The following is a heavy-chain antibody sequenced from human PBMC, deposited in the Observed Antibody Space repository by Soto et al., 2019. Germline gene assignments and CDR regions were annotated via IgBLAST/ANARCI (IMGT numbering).Heavy chain of an antibody. V-gene: IGHV3-30-3*01. D-gene: IGHD6-13*01. CDR1: GFTFSSYA. J-gene: IGHJ4*02. Sequence: HPGGSLRLSCAASGFTFSSYAMHWVRQAPGKGLEWVAVISYDGSNKYYADSVKGRFTISRDNSKNTLYLQMNSLRAEDTAVYYCARDSDLAAAGMTIDYWGQGTLVTVSS. CDR2: ISYDGSNK. CDR3: ARDSDLAAAGMTIDY.